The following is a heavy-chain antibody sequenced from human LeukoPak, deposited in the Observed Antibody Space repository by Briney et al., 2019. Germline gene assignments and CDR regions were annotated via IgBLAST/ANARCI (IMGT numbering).Heavy chain of an antibody. CDR3: ASYGDYYYYGMDV. Sequence: SQTLSLTCTVSGGSISSGSYYWSWIRQPAGKGLEWIGRIYTSGSTNYNPSLKSRVTTSVDTSKNQFSLKLSSVTAADTAVYYCASYGDYYYYGMDVWGQGTTVTVSS. CDR2: IYTSGST. V-gene: IGHV4-61*02. D-gene: IGHD4-17*01. J-gene: IGHJ6*02. CDR1: GGSISSGSYY.